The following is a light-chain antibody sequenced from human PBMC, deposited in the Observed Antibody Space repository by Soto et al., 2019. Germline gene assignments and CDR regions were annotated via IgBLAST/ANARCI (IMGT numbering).Light chain of an antibody. V-gene: IGLV2-14*03. Sequence: QSALTQPASVSGSPGQSITVSCTGTSSDVGGSDHVTWYQQHPGKAPKLMIFDVSKRPSGVSTRFSGSKSGNAASLTISGLQAEDEADYYCNSYTSSSTYVFGTGTKLTVL. J-gene: IGLJ1*01. CDR2: DVS. CDR3: NSYTSSSTYV. CDR1: SSDVGGSDH.